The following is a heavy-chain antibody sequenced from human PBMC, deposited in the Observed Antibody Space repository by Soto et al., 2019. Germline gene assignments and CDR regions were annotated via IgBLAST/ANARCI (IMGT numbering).Heavy chain of an antibody. CDR2: LYYGGNT. Sequence: QLQLQESGPGLVKPSETLSLTCTVSGGSISSFNYFWGWIRQPPGKGLEWIGSLYYGGNTYYNPSLQSRVTISVDTSKKQCTLTLRSVTAADTAVYYCARGGGSTFNWFDPWGQGTLVTVS. CDR3: ARGGGSTFNWFDP. CDR1: GGSISSFNYF. J-gene: IGHJ5*02. V-gene: IGHV4-39*01. D-gene: IGHD2-15*01.